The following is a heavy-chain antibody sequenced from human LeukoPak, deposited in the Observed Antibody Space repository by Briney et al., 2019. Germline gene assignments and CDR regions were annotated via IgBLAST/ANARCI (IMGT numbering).Heavy chain of an antibody. D-gene: IGHD4-23*01. CDR2: ILYDGSNK. CDR1: GFTFSNYG. CDR3: AKFPVVRAENFDY. V-gene: IGHV3-30*18. J-gene: IGHJ4*02. Sequence: GGSLRLSCAASGFTFSNYGMHWVRQAPGKGLEWVAVILYDGSNKYYADSVKGRFTISRDNSKNTLYLQMNSLRAEDTAVYYCAKFPVVRAENFDYWGQGTLVTVSS.